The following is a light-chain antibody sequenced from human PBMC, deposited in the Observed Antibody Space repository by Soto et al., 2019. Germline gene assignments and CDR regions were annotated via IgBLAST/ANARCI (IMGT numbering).Light chain of an antibody. CDR2: GAS. J-gene: IGKJ1*01. CDR3: QQYDKWPRT. CDR1: QSIASN. V-gene: IGKV3-15*01. Sequence: EIVMTQSPATLSVSPGARATLSCRASQSIASNLAWYQQKPGQAPRLLIFGASARATDIPARFSGGGSGAEYTLTISSLQSEDFAVYYCQQYDKWPRTFGQGTKVDIK.